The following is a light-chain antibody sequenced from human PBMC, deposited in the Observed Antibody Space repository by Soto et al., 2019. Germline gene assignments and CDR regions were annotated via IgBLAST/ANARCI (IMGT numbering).Light chain of an antibody. CDR3: SSYTSSSTWV. V-gene: IGLV2-14*01. Sequence: QSALTQPASVSGSPGQSITISCTGTSSDVGGYNYVSWYQQHPGKAPKLMIYEVSNRPSGVSNRFSGSKSGNTASLTISGLQAEDEAEYYCSSYTSSSTWVFGGGTKLPS. CDR1: SSDVGGYNY. CDR2: EVS. J-gene: IGLJ3*02.